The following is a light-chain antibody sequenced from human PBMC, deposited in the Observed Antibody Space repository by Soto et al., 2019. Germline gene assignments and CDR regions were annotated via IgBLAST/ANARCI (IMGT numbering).Light chain of an antibody. J-gene: IGKJ3*01. CDR2: DAS. V-gene: IGKV1-5*01. CDR1: QSISSW. Sequence: DIQMTQSPSTLSASVGDRVTITCRASQSISSWLAWYQQKPGKAPKLLIYDASSLESGVPSRFSGSGSGTEFTLTISSLQPDDFATYYGQQYNSYSPFTVGPGTEVDIK. CDR3: QQYNSYSPFT.